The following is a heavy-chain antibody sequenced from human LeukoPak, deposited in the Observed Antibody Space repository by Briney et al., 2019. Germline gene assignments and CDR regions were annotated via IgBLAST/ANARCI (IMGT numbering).Heavy chain of an antibody. CDR3: AKAESGTRFLDWFFDY. J-gene: IGHJ4*01. CDR2: ISGSGGST. V-gene: IGHV3-23*01. Sequence: GGSLRLSCAASGFTFSSYAMSWVRQAPGEGLEGGSAISGSGGSTYYADSVKGRFTSSRDNAKNTLDLQMNGLRAEDTYLYYGAKAESGTRFLDWFFDYRGPRTPVTASS. CDR1: GFTFSSYA. D-gene: IGHD3/OR15-3a*01.